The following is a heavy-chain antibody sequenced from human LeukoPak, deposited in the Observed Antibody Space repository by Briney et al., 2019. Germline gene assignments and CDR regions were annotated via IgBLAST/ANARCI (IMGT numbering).Heavy chain of an antibody. CDR1: GGSISSYY. J-gene: IGHJ4*02. CDR3: ARGSSGYFYFDY. CDR2: IYYSGST. D-gene: IGHD3-22*01. Sequence: SETLSLTCTVSGGSISSYYWSWIRQPPGKGLEWIGYIYYSGSTNYNPSLKSRVTISVDTSKNQFSLKLSFLTAADTAVYYCARGSSGYFYFDYWGQGTLVTVSS. V-gene: IGHV4-59*08.